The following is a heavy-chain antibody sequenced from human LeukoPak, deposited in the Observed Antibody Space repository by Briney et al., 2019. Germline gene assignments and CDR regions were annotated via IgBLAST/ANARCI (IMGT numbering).Heavy chain of an antibody. J-gene: IGHJ4*02. CDR1: GFTLSSYP. CDR2: ISNGGGST. D-gene: IGHD3-3*01. Sequence: GGSLRLSCAASGFTLSSYPVTWVRQAPGKGLEWVSAISNGGGSTNYADSVKGRFTISRDNPMNTVFLQMNSLRAEDTAVYYCATGGPGFLEWLHLDNWGQGTLATVSS. CDR3: ATGGPGFLEWLHLDN. V-gene: IGHV3-23*01.